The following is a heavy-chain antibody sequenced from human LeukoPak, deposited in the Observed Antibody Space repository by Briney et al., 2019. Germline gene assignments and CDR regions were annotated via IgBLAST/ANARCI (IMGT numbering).Heavy chain of an antibody. J-gene: IGHJ4*02. V-gene: IGHV3-23*01. D-gene: IGHD2-2*01. CDR2: ITGSGGTT. Sequence: PGGSLRLSCAASGFTFSSNVMSWVRQAPGKGLEWVSAITGSGGTTYHADSVKGRFTVSRDNSKNTLYLQVTSLRAEDTAVYYCARDAPYCSSPNRYYVHWGQGTLVTVSS. CDR3: ARDAPYCSSPNRYYVH. CDR1: GFTFSSNV.